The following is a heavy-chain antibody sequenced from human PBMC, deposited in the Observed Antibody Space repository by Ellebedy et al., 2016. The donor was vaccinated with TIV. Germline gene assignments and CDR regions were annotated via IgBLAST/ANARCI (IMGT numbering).Heavy chain of an antibody. Sequence: AASVKVSCKVSGYTLTELSMHWVRQAPGKGLEWMGGFDPEDGETIYAQKFQGRVTITADKSTSTAYMELSSLRSEETAVYYCARDLSAYYYDSSGSASLYYYYGMDVWGQGTTVTVSS. V-gene: IGHV1-24*01. CDR1: GYTLTELS. D-gene: IGHD3-22*01. CDR2: FDPEDGET. J-gene: IGHJ6*02. CDR3: ARDLSAYYYDSSGSASLYYYYGMDV.